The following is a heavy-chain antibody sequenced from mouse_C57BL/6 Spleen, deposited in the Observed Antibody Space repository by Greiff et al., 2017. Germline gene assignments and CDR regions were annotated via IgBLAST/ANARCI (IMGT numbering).Heavy chain of an antibody. Sequence: QVQLQQSGAELARPGASVKLSCKASGYTFTSYGISWVKQRPGQGLEWIGEISPRSGNTYYNEKFTGKATLTADKSSSTAYMELRSLTSEDSAVYFCAREYDSSSYVSYFDVWGTGTTVTVSS. J-gene: IGHJ1*03. CDR2: ISPRSGNT. CDR1: GYTFTSYG. CDR3: AREYDSSSYVSYFDV. V-gene: IGHV1-81*01. D-gene: IGHD1-1*01.